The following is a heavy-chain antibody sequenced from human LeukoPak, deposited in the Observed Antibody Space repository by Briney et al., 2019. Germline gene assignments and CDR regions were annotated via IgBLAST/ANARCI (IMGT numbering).Heavy chain of an antibody. V-gene: IGHV4-34*01. J-gene: IGHJ5*02. CDR1: GGSLSGYY. Sequence: SETLSLTCAVFGGSLSGYYWSWIRQPPGKGLEWIAEINRSGSPNYNPSLKSRVTISVDTSKNQFSLKLSSVTAADTAVYYCARFLYSSTPFDPWGQGTLVTVSS. D-gene: IGHD6-13*01. CDR3: ARFLYSSTPFDP. CDR2: INRSGSP.